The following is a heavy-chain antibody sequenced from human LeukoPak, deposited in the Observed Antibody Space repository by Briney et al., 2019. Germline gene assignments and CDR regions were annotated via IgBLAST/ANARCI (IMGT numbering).Heavy chain of an antibody. V-gene: IGHV1-58*01. D-gene: IGHD5-12*01. Sequence: SVKLSCKASGFAFTSSAVQWVREARGQRLEWIGWIVVGSDNTNYAQKFQERVTITRDMSTSTAYMELSSLTSEDTAVYYCAGDLFQGYSGYEKYYFDYWGQGTLVTVSS. CDR3: AGDLFQGYSGYEKYYFDY. J-gene: IGHJ4*02. CDR2: IVVGSDNT. CDR1: GFAFTSSA.